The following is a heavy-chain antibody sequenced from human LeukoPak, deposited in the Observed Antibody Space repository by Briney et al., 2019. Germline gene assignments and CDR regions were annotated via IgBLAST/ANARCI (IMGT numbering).Heavy chain of an antibody. J-gene: IGHJ4*02. CDR3: ARGSSSSWYAPVDY. Sequence: GGSLRLSCAASGFTFSSYAMSWVRQAPGKGLEWVSAISGSGGSTYYADSVKGRFTISRDNSKNTLYLQMNSLRAEDTAVYYCARGSSSSWYAPVDYWGQGTLVTVSS. CDR1: GFTFSSYA. D-gene: IGHD6-13*01. CDR2: ISGSGGST. V-gene: IGHV3-23*01.